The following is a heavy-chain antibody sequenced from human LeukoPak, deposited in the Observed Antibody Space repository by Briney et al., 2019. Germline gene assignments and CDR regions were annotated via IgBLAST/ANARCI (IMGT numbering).Heavy chain of an antibody. CDR3: TTEYYYDSSGYRTFDY. CDR1: GFTFSNAG. J-gene: IGHJ4*02. V-gene: IGHV3-15*01. Sequence: PGGSLRLSCAASGFTFSNAGMSWVRQAPGKGLEWVGRIKSKTDGGTTDYAAPVKGRFTISRDDSKNTLYLQMNRLKTEDTSVYYCTTEYYYDSSGYRTFDYWGQGTLVTVSS. CDR2: IKSKTDGGTT. D-gene: IGHD3-22*01.